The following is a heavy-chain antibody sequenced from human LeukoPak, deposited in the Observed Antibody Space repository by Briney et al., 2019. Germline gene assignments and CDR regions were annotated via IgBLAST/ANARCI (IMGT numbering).Heavy chain of an antibody. V-gene: IGHV4-39*01. J-gene: IGHJ4*02. CDR1: GGSISSSSYY. D-gene: IGHD3-10*01. CDR2: IYYSGST. CDR3: ARHSHPRLWFGESPYYFDY. Sequence: TSETLSLTCTVSGGSISSSSYYWGWIRQPPGKGLEWIGSIYYSGSTYYNPSLKSRVTISVDTSKNQFSLKLSSVTAADTAVYYCARHSHPRLWFGESPYYFDYWGQGTLVTVSS.